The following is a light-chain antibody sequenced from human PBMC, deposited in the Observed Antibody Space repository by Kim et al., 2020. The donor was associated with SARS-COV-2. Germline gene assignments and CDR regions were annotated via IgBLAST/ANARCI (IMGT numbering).Light chain of an antibody. CDR2: QDD. CDR3: QTWDSNTGV. CDR1: GLGDKY. Sequence: SYELTQPPSVSVSPGQTATITCSGDGLGDKYVYWFQQRPGQSPVLVIYQDDKRPSRIPERFSGSNSGNTATLTISGTQAVDEADYYCQTWDSNTGVFGPGTKVTV. V-gene: IGLV3-1*01. J-gene: IGLJ1*01.